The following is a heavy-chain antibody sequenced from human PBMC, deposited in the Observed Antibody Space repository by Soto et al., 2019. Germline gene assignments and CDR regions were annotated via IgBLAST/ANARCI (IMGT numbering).Heavy chain of an antibody. Sequence: SQTLSLTCAISGDSVSSNSAAWNWIRQSPSRGLEWLGRTYYRSKWYNDYAVSGKSRITINPDTSKNQFSLQLNSVTPEATAVYYCGRPGGSSGWYGFDYWRQGTLLTVSS. V-gene: IGHV6-1*01. J-gene: IGHJ4*02. CDR3: GRPGGSSGWYGFDY. CDR1: GDSVSSNSAA. D-gene: IGHD6-19*01. CDR2: TYYRSKWYN.